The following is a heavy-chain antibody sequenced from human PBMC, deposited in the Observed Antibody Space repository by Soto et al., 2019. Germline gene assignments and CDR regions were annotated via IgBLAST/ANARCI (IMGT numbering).Heavy chain of an antibody. CDR1: GGSISSGGYY. Sequence: QVQLQESGPGLVKPSQTLSLTCTVSGGSISSGGYYWSWIRQHPGKGLEWIGYIYYSGSTYYNPSLKSRVTISVDTSKNQFSLKLSSVTAADTAVYYCARDSWGSPFTVTTDSVYYYGMDVWGQGTTVTVSS. CDR2: IYYSGST. D-gene: IGHD4-17*01. V-gene: IGHV4-31*03. J-gene: IGHJ6*02. CDR3: ARDSWGSPFTVTTDSVYYYGMDV.